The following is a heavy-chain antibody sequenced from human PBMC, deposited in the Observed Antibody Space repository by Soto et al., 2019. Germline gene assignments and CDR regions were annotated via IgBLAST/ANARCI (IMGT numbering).Heavy chain of an antibody. V-gene: IGHV1-46*01. CDR2: INPSGGST. CDR1: GYTFTSYY. D-gene: IGHD3-10*02. J-gene: IGHJ6*03. CDR3: ARGVRVSAYLDYYMDV. Sequence: GASVKVSCKASGYTFTSYYRHWVRQAPGQGLEWMGIINPSGGSTSYAQKFQGRVTMTRDTFTNTAYMEVRGLRSDDTAVYYCARGVRVSAYLDYYMDVWGEGTTVTVSS.